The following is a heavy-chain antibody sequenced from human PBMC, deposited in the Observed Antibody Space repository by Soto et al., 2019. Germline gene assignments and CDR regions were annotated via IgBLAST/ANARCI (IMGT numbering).Heavy chain of an antibody. J-gene: IGHJ3*02. Sequence: SVKVSCKASGGTFSSYTISWVRQAPGQGLEWMGRIIPILGIANYAQKFQGRVTITADKSTSTAYMELSSLRSEDTAVYYCARFIGVSRGGYPYADAFDSLAQRTMITV. CDR1: GGTFSSYT. D-gene: IGHD3-22*01. CDR2: IIPILGIA. V-gene: IGHV1-69*02. CDR3: ARFIGVSRGGYPYADAFDS.